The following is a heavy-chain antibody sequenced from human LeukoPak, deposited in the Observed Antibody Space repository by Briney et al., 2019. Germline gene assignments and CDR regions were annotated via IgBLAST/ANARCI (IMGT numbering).Heavy chain of an antibody. CDR1: GGSFSGYY. J-gene: IGHJ6*03. D-gene: IGHD6-13*01. V-gene: IGHV4-34*01. Sequence: RASETLSLTCAVYGGSFSGYYWSWIRQPPGKGLEWIGEINHSGSTNYNPSLKSRVTISVDTSKNQFSLKLSSVTAADTAVYYCARAPRIRIRQEYSSSWYVPTYYYYYMDVWGKGTTVTVSS. CDR2: INHSGST. CDR3: ARAPRIRIRQEYSSSWYVPTYYYYYMDV.